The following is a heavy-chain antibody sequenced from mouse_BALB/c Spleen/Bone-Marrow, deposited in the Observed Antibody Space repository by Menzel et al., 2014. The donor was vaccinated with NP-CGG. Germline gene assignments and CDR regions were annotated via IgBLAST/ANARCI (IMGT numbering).Heavy chain of an antibody. CDR1: GYSFTSYW. J-gene: IGHJ3*01. CDR3: ARLEGNYGSTFAY. D-gene: IGHD1-1*01. V-gene: IGHV1-61*01. Sequence: QVQLKQSGAELVRPGASVKLSCKAPGYSFTSYWMNWVKQRPGQGLEWIGMIHPSDTETRLNQRFKDKATLTVDKSSSTAYMQLSSPTSEDSAVYYCARLEGNYGSTFAYWGQGTLVTVSA. CDR2: IHPSDTET.